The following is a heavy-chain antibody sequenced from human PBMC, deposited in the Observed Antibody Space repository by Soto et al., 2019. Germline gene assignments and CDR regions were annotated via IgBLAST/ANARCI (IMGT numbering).Heavy chain of an antibody. V-gene: IGHV1-69*01. CDR3: ARVAPWLGYYFDY. D-gene: IGHD5-12*01. J-gene: IGHJ4*02. Sequence: QVQLVQSGAEVRKPGSSVQVSCKASGGTFDNYAIVWVRQAPGQGLEWVGGIIPVLGAANYAQKFQDKVTVTADASTSTAYMCLSRLTSADTAVYYCARVAPWLGYYFDYWGQGTRVTVSS. CDR2: IIPVLGAA. CDR1: GGTFDNYA.